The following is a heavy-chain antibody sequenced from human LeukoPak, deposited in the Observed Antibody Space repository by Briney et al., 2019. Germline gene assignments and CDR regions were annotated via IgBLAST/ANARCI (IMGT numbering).Heavy chain of an antibody. CDR3: ARDEYNWNYFDY. J-gene: IGHJ4*02. Sequence: GASVKVSCKASGGTFSSYAISWVRQAPGQGLEWMGWINPNSGGTKYAQKFQGRVTMTRDTSISTAYMELSRLRSDDTAVYYCARDEYNWNYFDYWGQGTLITVSS. D-gene: IGHD1-20*01. V-gene: IGHV1-2*02. CDR1: GGTFSSYA. CDR2: INPNSGGT.